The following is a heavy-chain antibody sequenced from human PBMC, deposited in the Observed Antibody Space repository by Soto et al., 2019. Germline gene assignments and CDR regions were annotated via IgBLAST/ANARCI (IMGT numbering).Heavy chain of an antibody. CDR2: FDPEDGET. J-gene: IGHJ6*02. CDR1: GYTLTELS. CDR3: ATTNPIDYGDYDGDYYYYSGMDV. V-gene: IGHV1-24*01. D-gene: IGHD4-17*01. Sequence: GASVKVSCKVSGYTLTELSMHWVRQAPGKGLEWMGGFDPEDGETIYAQKFQGRVTMTEDTSTDTAYMELSSLRSEDTAVYYCATTNPIDYGDYDGDYYYYSGMDVWGQGTTVTVSS.